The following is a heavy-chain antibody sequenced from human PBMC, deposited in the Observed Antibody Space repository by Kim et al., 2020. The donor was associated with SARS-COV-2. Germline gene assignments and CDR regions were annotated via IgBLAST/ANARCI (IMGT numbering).Heavy chain of an antibody. CDR3: AGSFSSGSKGGFDY. V-gene: IGHV3-30*01. J-gene: IGHJ4*02. Sequence: ASATGRFTISRDNHKNTLYLQMNSPRAEDTAVYYCAGSFSSGSKGGFDYWGQGTLVTVSS. D-gene: IGHD6-19*01.